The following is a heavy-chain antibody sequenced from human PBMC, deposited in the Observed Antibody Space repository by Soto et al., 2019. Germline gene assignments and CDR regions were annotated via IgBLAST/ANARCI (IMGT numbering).Heavy chain of an antibody. V-gene: IGHV1-24*01. CDR2: FDPEDGET. CDR3: ATGSQLTTVTGVWGDYYYYYMDV. Sequence: ASVKVSCKVSGYTLTELSMHWVRQAPGKGLEWMGGFDPEDGETIYAQKFQGRVTMTEDTSTDTAYMELSSLRSEDTAVYYCATGSQLTTVTGVWGDYYYYYMDVWGKGTTVTVSS. J-gene: IGHJ6*03. CDR1: GYTLTELS. D-gene: IGHD4-4*01.